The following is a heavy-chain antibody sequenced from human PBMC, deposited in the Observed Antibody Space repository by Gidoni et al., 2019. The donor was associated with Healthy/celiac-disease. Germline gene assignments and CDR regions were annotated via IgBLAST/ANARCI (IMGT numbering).Heavy chain of an antibody. D-gene: IGHD3-3*01. CDR1: GGSISSSSYY. Sequence: QLQLQESGPGLVKPSATLSLTCPVSGGSISSSSYYWGGIRQPPGKGLEWIGSIYYSGSTYYNPSLKSRVTISVDTSKNQFSLKLSSVTAADTAVYYCARTVPYYDFWSGYSAGSYYFDYWGQGTLVTVSS. V-gene: IGHV4-39*01. CDR3: ARTVPYYDFWSGYSAGSYYFDY. CDR2: IYYSGST. J-gene: IGHJ4*02.